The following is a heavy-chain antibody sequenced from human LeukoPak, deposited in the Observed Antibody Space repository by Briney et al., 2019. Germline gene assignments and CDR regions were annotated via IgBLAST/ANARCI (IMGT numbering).Heavy chain of an antibody. Sequence: GGSLRLSCAASGFAFEDYTMHWVRQVTGRGLEWVSLITWDSGSTFFADSVRGRFTISRDNSKNSLYLEMNNLKTEDTALYYCAKEMGIEGNGAFDFWGQGTLVTVSS. CDR1: GFAFEDYT. V-gene: IGHV3-43*01. CDR2: ITWDSGST. J-gene: IGHJ3*01. CDR3: AKEMGIEGNGAFDF. D-gene: IGHD7-27*01.